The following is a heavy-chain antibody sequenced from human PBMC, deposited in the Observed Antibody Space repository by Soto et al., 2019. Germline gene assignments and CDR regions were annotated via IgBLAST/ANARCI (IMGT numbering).Heavy chain of an antibody. D-gene: IGHD3-3*01. CDR3: ARGQRFSDWFDP. V-gene: IGHV4-4*07. CDR1: GGSISCYY. Sequence: PSETLSLTCTVSGGSISCYYWTWIRQAAGKGLEWIGRIYSSGTTKYNPSLKSRVTMSLDTSKNQFSLRLSSVTATDTAVYYCARGQRFSDWFDPWGPGTLVTVSS. CDR2: IYSSGTT. J-gene: IGHJ5*02.